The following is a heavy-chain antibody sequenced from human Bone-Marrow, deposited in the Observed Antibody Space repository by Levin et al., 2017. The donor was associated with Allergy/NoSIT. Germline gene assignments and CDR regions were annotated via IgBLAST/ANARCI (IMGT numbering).Heavy chain of an antibody. Sequence: PVASVKVSCAASGFTFSSYAMSWVRQAPGKGLEWVSAISGSGGSTYYADSVKGRFTISRDNSKNTLYLQMNSLRAEDTAVYYCAKDRVGISHYWGQGTLVTVSS. CDR3: AKDRVGISHY. D-gene: IGHD2-21*01. V-gene: IGHV3-23*01. J-gene: IGHJ4*02. CDR1: GFTFSSYA. CDR2: ISGSGGST.